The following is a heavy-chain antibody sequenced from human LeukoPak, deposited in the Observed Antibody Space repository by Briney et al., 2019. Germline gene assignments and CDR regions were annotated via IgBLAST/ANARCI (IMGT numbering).Heavy chain of an antibody. V-gene: IGHV4-59*01. CDR2: VFYSGDS. J-gene: IGHJ4*02. CDR3: ARGARRGALPIFDC. D-gene: IGHD3-10*01. CDR1: GDSISGYY. Sequence: SETLSLTCTVFGDSISGYYWNWIRQPPGKGLEWLGYVFYSGDSNYNPSLKSRVTISLGTSKNQFSLKLGSVTAADTAVYYCARGARRGALPIFDCWGQGTLVTVSS.